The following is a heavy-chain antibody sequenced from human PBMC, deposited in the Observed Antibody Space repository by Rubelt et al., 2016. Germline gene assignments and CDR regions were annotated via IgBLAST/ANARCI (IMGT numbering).Heavy chain of an antibody. D-gene: IGHD4-11*01. CDR3: ATDHSNYGGWHFDY. CDR2: VIPLLDSL. Sequence: QVQLVQSGAEVKKPGSPVKVSCKASGGTFSSYAISWVRQAPGQGLEWMGGVIPLLDSLRYGQEFQDRGVISADVSTGTSYMELSSLTSEDTAVYFCATDHSNYGGWHFDYWGQGTLVTVSS. CDR1: GGTFSSYA. V-gene: IGHV1-69*01. J-gene: IGHJ4*02.